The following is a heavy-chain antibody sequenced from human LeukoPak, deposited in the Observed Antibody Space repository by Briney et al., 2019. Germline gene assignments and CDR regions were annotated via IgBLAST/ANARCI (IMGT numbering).Heavy chain of an antibody. J-gene: IGHJ6*02. CDR3: ARDPRITMVRGVIPNKGMDV. Sequence: GASVKVSCKASGGTFSSYAISWVRQAPGQGLEWMGGIIPIFGTANYAQKLQGRVTITTDESTSTAYMELSSLRSEDTAVYYCARDPRITMVRGVIPNKGMDVWGQGTTVTVSS. D-gene: IGHD3-10*01. CDR1: GGTFSSYA. CDR2: IIPIFGTA. V-gene: IGHV1-69*05.